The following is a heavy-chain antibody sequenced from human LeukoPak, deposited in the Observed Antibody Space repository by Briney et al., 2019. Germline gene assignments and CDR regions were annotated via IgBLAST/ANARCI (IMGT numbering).Heavy chain of an antibody. V-gene: IGHV3-21*01. CDR1: GFTFSIYS. J-gene: IGHJ4*02. CDR2: INRSRSYI. Sequence: GGSLRLSCAASGFTFSIYSTKWVGQAPGEGLEWVSSINRSRSYIYFSDSVKGRFTISRDNPKNSLYLQKNSLRAEDTAVYYCARGFRQQLGHKGHYWGREPLVTVSS. CDR3: ARGFRQQLGHKGHY. D-gene: IGHD6-13*01.